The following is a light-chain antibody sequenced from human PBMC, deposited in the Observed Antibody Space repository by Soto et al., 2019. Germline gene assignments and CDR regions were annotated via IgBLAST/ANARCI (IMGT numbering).Light chain of an antibody. CDR3: QKYSSVPV. CDR2: AAS. CDR1: QDISNF. Sequence: DIPMNQAATSLSSSVGDRVTITCRASQDISNFVAWYQHKPGQAPKLLIYAASTLQSGVPSRFSDSGSGTDFTLTINSLQPEDVATYSCQKYSSVPVFGHGNKVEIK. V-gene: IGKV1-27*01. J-gene: IGKJ3*01.